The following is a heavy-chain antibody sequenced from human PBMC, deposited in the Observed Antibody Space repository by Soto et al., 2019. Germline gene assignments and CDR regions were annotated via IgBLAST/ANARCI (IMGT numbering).Heavy chain of an antibody. CDR1: GGSISSSSYY. D-gene: IGHD5-18*01. J-gene: IGHJ6*02. CDR2: IYYSGST. Sequence: SDTLSLTCTVSGGSISSSSYYWGWIRQPPGKGLEWIGGIYYSGSTYYNPSLKSRVTISVDTSKNQFSLKLSSVTAADTAVYYCACIFSGGYGYGFYYYGMDVWGQGTTVS. CDR3: ACIFSGGYGYGFYYYGMDV. V-gene: IGHV4-39*01.